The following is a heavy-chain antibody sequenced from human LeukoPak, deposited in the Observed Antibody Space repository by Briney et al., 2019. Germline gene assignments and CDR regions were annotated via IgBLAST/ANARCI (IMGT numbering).Heavy chain of an antibody. CDR1: GGSFSGYY. CDR3: AKGARYYYYYYGMDV. V-gene: IGHV4-34*01. CDR2: INHSGST. J-gene: IGHJ6*02. Sequence: SETLSLTCAVYGGSFSGYYWSWNRQPPGKGLEWIGEINHSGSTNYNPSLKSRVTISVDTSKNQFSLKLSSVTAADTAVYYCAKGARYYYYYYGMDVWGQGTTVTVSS.